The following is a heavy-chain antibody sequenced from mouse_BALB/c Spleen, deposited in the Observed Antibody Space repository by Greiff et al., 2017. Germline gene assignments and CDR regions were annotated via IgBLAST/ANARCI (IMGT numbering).Heavy chain of an antibody. Sequence: VQLQESGAELVRPGASVTLSCKASGYTFTDYEMHWVKQTPVHGLEWIGAIDPETGGTAYNQKFKGKATLTADKSSSTAYMELRSLTSEDSAVYYCTRFRLGRGFAYWGQGTLVTVSA. CDR1: GYTFTDYE. D-gene: IGHD4-1*01. V-gene: IGHV1-15*01. J-gene: IGHJ3*01. CDR2: IDPETGGT. CDR3: TRFRLGRGFAY.